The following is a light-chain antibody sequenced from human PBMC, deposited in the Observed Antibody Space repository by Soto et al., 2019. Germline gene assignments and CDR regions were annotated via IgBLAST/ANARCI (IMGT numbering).Light chain of an antibody. CDR1: QSVSSN. Sequence: ELVITHSQATLSVSPGERATLSCRASQSVSSNLAWYQQKPGQAPRLLIYGASTRATGIPARFSGSGSGTEFTLTISSLQSEDFAVYYCQQYNNWPPVTFGQGTKVDIK. CDR2: GAS. V-gene: IGKV3-15*01. CDR3: QQYNNWPPVT. J-gene: IGKJ1*01.